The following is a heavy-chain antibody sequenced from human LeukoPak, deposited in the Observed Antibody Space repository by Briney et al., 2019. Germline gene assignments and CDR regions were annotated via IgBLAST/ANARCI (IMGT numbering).Heavy chain of an antibody. CDR2: IYHSGST. CDR1: GGSISSSNW. D-gene: IGHD3-22*01. V-gene: IGHV4-4*02. J-gene: IGHJ4*02. CDR3: AKLYDSSGQARDY. Sequence: SGTLSLTCAVSGGSISSSNWWSWVRPPPGKGLEWIGEIYHSGSTNYNPSLKSRVTISVDKSKNQFSLKLSSVTAADTAVYYCAKLYDSSGQARDYWGQGTLVTVSS.